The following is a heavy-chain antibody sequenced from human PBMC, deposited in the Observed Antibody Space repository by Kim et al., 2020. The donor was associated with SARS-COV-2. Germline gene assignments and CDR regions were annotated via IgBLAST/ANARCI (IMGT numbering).Heavy chain of an antibody. CDR3: ARDFNDYGDYSFSSVAPFDI. CDR2: ISAYNGNT. V-gene: IGHV1-18*01. J-gene: IGHJ3*02. CDR1: GYTFTSYG. Sequence: ASVKVSCKASGYTFTSYGISWVRQAPGQGLEWMGWISAYNGNTNYAQKLQGRVTMTTDTSTSTAYMELRSLRSDDTAVYYCARDFNDYGDYSFSSVAPFDIWGQGTMVTVSS. D-gene: IGHD4-17*01.